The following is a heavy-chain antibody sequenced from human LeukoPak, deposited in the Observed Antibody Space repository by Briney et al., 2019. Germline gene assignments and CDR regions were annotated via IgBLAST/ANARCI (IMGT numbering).Heavy chain of an antibody. CDR1: GGSISSYY. D-gene: IGHD3-10*01. V-gene: IGHV4-59*01. CDR2: IYYSGSA. CDR3: ARYDGGYYYGSGEFSEDAFDI. J-gene: IGHJ3*02. Sequence: PSETLSLTCTVSGGSISSYYWSWIRQPPGKGLEWIGYIYYSGSANYNPSLKSRVTISVDTSKNQFSLKLSSVTAADTAVYYCARYDGGYYYGSGEFSEDAFDIWGQGTMVTVSS.